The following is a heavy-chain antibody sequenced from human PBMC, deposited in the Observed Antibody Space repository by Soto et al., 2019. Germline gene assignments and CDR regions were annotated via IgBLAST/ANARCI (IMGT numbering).Heavy chain of an antibody. CDR3: TSNRVASSWTFDY. J-gene: IGHJ4*02. D-gene: IGHD6-13*01. Sequence: GESLKISCAASGFTFSNAWMSWVRQAPGKGLEWVGRIKSKTDGGTTDYAAPVKGRFTISRDDSKNTLYLQMNSLKTEDTAVYYCTSNRVASSWTFDYWGQGTLVTVSS. V-gene: IGHV3-15*01. CDR1: GFTFSNAW. CDR2: IKSKTDGGTT.